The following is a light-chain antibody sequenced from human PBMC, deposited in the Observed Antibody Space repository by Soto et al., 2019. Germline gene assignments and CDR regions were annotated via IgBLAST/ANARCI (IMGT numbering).Light chain of an antibody. J-gene: IGKJ1*01. CDR2: GAS. V-gene: IGKV3D-15*01. Sequence: EIVMTQSPATLSVSPGERATPSCRASQSVSGNLAWYQQKPGQAPRLIIYGASTRATGIPARFSGSGSGTEFTLTISSLQSEDFAVYYCQQYNNWPPTFGQGTKVEIK. CDR3: QQYNNWPPT. CDR1: QSVSGN.